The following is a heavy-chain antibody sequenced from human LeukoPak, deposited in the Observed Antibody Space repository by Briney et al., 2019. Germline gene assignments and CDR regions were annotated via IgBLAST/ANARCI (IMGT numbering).Heavy chain of an antibody. V-gene: IGHV3-30*02. CDR1: GFTFSSYG. CDR3: AKEYSGSMYYFDY. D-gene: IGHD1-26*01. Sequence: PGGSLRLSCAAPGFTFSSYGMHWVRQAPGKGLEWVAFIRYDGSNKQYADSVKGRFTISRDNSKNTLYLQMNSLRAEDTALYYCAKEYSGSMYYFDYWGQGTLVTVSS. CDR2: IRYDGSNK. J-gene: IGHJ4*02.